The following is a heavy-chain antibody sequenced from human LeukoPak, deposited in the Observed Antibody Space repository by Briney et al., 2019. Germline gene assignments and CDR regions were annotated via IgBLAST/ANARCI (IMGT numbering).Heavy chain of an antibody. Sequence: PGGSLRLSCAASGFTFSSYSMNWVRQAPGKGLEWVSSISSSGSYIYYADSVKGRFTISRDNAKNSLYLRMNSLRAEDTAVYYCARGLSIAARLDYYYYYMDVWGKGTTVTVSS. CDR3: ARGLSIAARLDYYYYYMDV. CDR1: GFTFSSYS. D-gene: IGHD6-6*01. V-gene: IGHV3-21*01. J-gene: IGHJ6*03. CDR2: ISSSGSYI.